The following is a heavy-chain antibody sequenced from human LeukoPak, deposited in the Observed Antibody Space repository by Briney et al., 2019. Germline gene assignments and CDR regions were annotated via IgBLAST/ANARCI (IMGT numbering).Heavy chain of an antibody. V-gene: IGHV4-39*01. Sequence: PSETLSLTCTVSGGSISSSYSWGWIRQPPGKGLEWIGNIYYSGSTYYNPSLKSRVTISVDTSKNQFSLKLNSVTALDTAIYFCASTKLGYSSGWHWGQGTLVTVSS. J-gene: IGHJ4*02. CDR2: IYYSGST. D-gene: IGHD6-19*01. CDR1: GGSISSSYS. CDR3: ASTKLGYSSGWH.